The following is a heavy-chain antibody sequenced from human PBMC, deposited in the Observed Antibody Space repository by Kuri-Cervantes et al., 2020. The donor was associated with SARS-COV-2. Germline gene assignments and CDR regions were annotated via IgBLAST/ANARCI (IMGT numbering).Heavy chain of an antibody. J-gene: IGHJ3*02. V-gene: IGHV3-74*01. CDR1: GFTFSSYW. D-gene: IGHD3-3*01. CDR2: INSDGSST. Sequence: GESLKISCAASGFTFSSYWMHWVRQAPGKGLAWVSRINSDGSSTSYADSVKGRFTISRDNAKNTLYLQMNSLRAEDTAVYYCARYVGKSSYDFGRGAFDIWGQGTMVTVSS. CDR3: ARYVGKSSYDFGRGAFDI.